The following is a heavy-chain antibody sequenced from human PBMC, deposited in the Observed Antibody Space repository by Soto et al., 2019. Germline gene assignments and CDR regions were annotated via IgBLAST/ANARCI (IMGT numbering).Heavy chain of an antibody. J-gene: IGHJ4*02. CDR3: STEEGAAAWSGY. V-gene: IGHV3-15*01. Sequence: EVQLVESGGGLVKPGGSLRLSCAASGFTFSNAWMSWVRQAPGKGLEWVGRIKSKTDGGTTDYAAPVKGRFTISRDDSKNTLYLQMNSLKTEDTGVYYCSTEEGAAAWSGYWGQGTLVTVSS. CDR1: GFTFSNAW. D-gene: IGHD6-13*01. CDR2: IKSKTDGGTT.